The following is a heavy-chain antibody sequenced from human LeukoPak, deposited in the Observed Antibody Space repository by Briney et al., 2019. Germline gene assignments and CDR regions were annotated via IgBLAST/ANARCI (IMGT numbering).Heavy chain of an antibody. Sequence: PSETLSLTCTVSGGSTSSYYWSWIRQPPGKGLEWIGYIYYSGSTNYNPSLKSRVTISVDTSKNQFSLKLSSVTAADTAVYYCARGQYYGGIDYWGQGTLVTVSS. CDR2: IYYSGST. CDR1: GGSTSSYY. CDR3: ARGQYYGGIDY. J-gene: IGHJ4*02. V-gene: IGHV4-59*01. D-gene: IGHD4-23*01.